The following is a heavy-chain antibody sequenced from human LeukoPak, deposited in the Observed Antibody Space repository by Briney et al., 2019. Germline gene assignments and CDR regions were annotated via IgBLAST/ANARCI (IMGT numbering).Heavy chain of an antibody. Sequence: PSETLSLTCAVYGGSFSGYYWSWIRQPPGKGLEWIGSIYHSGSTYYNPSLKSRVTISVDTSKNQFSLKLSSVTAADTAVYYCAREGGYYDSSGYYYWYPFDPWGQGTLVTVSS. J-gene: IGHJ5*02. CDR2: IYHSGST. CDR1: GGSFSGYY. D-gene: IGHD3-22*01. CDR3: AREGGYYDSSGYYYWYPFDP. V-gene: IGHV4-34*01.